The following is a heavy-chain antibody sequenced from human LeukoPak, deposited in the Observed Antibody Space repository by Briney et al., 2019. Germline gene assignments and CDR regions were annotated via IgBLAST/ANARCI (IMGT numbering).Heavy chain of an antibody. CDR1: GFTVSSNY. J-gene: IGHJ4*02. CDR2: IKENGGEK. Sequence: GGSLRLSCAASGFTVSSNYMSWVRQAPGKGLEWVANIKENGGEKNYADSVKGRFTISRDNAQNSLYLQMNSLRAEDTAVYYCARDRITEIGDQGTLVTVSS. CDR3: ARDRITEI. V-gene: IGHV3-7*01.